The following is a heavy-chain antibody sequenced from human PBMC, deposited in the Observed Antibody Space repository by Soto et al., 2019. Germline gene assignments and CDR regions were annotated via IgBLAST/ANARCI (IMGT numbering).Heavy chain of an antibody. J-gene: IGHJ5*02. CDR3: TRDQGGSYDSWFDP. CDR1: TFNSYS. Sequence: EVQLVESGGGLVKPGGFLRLSCSFTFNSYSLNWVRQAPGKGLEWVSSISSGSAYIKYADSVKGRFTISRDNANNFLYLQMSSLRVDDTALYYCTRDQGGSYDSWFDPWGQGTLVTVSS. D-gene: IGHD1-26*01. CDR2: ISSGSAYI. V-gene: IGHV3-21*06.